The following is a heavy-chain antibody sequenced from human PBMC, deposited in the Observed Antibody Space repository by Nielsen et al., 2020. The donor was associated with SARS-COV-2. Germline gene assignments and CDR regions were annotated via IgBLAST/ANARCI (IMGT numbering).Heavy chain of an antibody. J-gene: IGHJ6*02. Sequence: LSLTCAASGFTFDDYAMHWVRQAPGKGLEWVSGISWNSGSIGYADSVKGRFNISRDNAKNSLYLQMSSLRAEDTALYYCAKSSTSCCGMDVWGQGTTVTVSS. CDR2: ISWNSGSI. D-gene: IGHD2-2*01. CDR3: AKSSTSCCGMDV. CDR1: GFTFDDYA. V-gene: IGHV3-9*01.